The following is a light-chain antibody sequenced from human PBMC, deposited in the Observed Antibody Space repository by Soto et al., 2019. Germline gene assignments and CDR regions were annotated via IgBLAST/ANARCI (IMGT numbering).Light chain of an antibody. CDR2: EVN. Sequence: QSALTQPPSASGSPGQSLTISCTGTSSDVGYYNFVFWYQQHPGKAPKLIIYEVNKRPSGVPDRFSGSKSGNTASLTVSGLQTEDEADYYCSSYAGSDIFVFGGGTKVTVL. V-gene: IGLV2-8*01. CDR3: SSYAGSDIFV. J-gene: IGLJ2*01. CDR1: SSDVGYYNF.